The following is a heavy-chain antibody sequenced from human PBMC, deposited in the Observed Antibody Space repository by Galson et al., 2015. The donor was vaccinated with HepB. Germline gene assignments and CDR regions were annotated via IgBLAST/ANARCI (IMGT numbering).Heavy chain of an antibody. V-gene: IGHV3-21*01. D-gene: IGHD2-15*01. Sequence: SLRLSCAGSGFTFSSYNLNWVRQAPGKGLEWLSSITISRYSNKYYADSVRGRFTISRDDAKSSLFLHLNSLRAEDTAVYYCATGNFCTGDGCYSFDWWGQGTRVTVSS. CDR3: ATGNFCTGDGCYSFDW. CDR1: GFTFSSYN. J-gene: IGHJ4*02. CDR2: ITISRYSNK.